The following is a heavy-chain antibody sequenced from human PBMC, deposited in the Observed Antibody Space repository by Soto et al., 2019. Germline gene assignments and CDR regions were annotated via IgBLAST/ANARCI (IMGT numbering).Heavy chain of an antibody. CDR2: IIPIFGTA. CDR3: ASQAQLGVVITDNWFDP. D-gene: IGHD3-22*01. V-gene: IGHV1-69*01. J-gene: IGHJ5*02. Sequence: QVQLVQSGAEVKKPGSSVKVSCKASGGTFSSYAISWVRQAPGQGLEWMGGIIPIFGTANYAQKFQGRVTITADESTSTAYMELSSLRSEDTAVYYCASQAQLGVVITDNWFDPWRQGTLVTVSS. CDR1: GGTFSSYA.